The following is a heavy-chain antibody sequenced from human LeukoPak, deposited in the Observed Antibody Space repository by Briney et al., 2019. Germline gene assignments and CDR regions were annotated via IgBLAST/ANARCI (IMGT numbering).Heavy chain of an antibody. CDR1: GFSFSIYT. J-gene: IGHJ3*02. CDR2: ILYDGNNK. Sequence: GGSLRLSCGVSGFSFSIYTMQWVRQAPGKGLEWVALILYDGNNKNYAASVKGRFIISRDNSKSTLYLQMNSLRAEDTAVYYCARAAHFYSNAFDIWGQGTMVTVSS. CDR3: ARAAHFYSNAFDI. V-gene: IGHV3-30-3*01. D-gene: IGHD6-13*01.